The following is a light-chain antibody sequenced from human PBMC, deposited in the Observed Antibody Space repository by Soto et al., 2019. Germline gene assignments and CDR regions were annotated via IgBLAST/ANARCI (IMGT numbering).Light chain of an antibody. CDR1: SGDVGHYNY. Sequence: QSALTQPASVSGSPGQSITIFCTGSSGDVGHYNYVSWYQQHPGKAPELMIYEVSNRPSGVSNRFSGSKSGNTASLIISGLQAEDEADYYCTSYTTSRIRVFGGGTKVTVL. J-gene: IGLJ3*02. CDR2: EVS. CDR3: TSYTTSRIRV. V-gene: IGLV2-14*01.